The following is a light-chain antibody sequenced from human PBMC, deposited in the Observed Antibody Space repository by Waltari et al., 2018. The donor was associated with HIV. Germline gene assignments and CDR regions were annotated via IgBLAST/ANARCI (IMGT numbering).Light chain of an antibody. CDR2: AVT. J-gene: IGLJ2*01. CDR3: CSYASYSTFHVV. Sequence: QSALTQPASVSGSPGQSIAISCTGASSDVGSYNLVSWYQQHPGKAPKLMIYAVTKRTSGVSDRLSGSKSGNTASLTISGLQAEDEADYYCCSYASYSTFHVVFGGGTKLTVL. CDR1: SSDVGSYNL. V-gene: IGLV2-23*02.